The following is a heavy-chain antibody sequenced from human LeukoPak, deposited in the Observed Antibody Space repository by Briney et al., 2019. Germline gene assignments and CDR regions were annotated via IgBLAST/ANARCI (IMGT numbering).Heavy chain of an antibody. D-gene: IGHD3-22*01. CDR2: INSDGSST. CDR3: ARGLSLSGYLDAFDI. Sequence: GVLRRSCAASGFTFSSYWIHWVRQAPGKGLVWISRINSDGSSTSYADSVKGRFTISRDNAKNTLYLQMNSLRAEDTAVYFCARGLSLSGYLDAFDIWGQGTMVTVSS. CDR1: GFTFSSYW. J-gene: IGHJ3*02. V-gene: IGHV3-74*01.